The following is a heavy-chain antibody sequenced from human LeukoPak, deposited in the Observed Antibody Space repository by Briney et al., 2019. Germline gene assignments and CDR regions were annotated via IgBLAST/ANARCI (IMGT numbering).Heavy chain of an antibody. V-gene: IGHV1-69*13. CDR1: GGTFSSYA. J-gene: IGHJ5*02. D-gene: IGHD5-24*01. Sequence: GASVKVSCKASGGTFSSYAISWVRQAPGQGLEWMGGIIPIFGTANYAQKFQGRVTITADESTSTAYMELSSLRSEDTAVYYWATLSMGMATIKEPSRAFDPWGQGTLVTVSS. CDR3: ATLSMGMATIKEPSRAFDP. CDR2: IIPIFGTA.